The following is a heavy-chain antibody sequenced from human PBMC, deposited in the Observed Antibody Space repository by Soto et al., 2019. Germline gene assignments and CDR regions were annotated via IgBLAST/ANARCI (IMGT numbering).Heavy chain of an antibody. V-gene: IGHV1-69*10. D-gene: IGHD2-15*01. CDR3: ARDTRYCSGGSCYSGGSYFDY. CDR1: RGRFRCYS. Sequence: SAKLSCKASRGRFRCYSMCWARQSNEQGLEWMGWIIPNIGNTNYAQKLQGRVTITTDTSTSTAYMELRSLRSEDTAVYYCARDTRYCSGGSCYSGGSYFDYWGQGTLVTVSS. CDR2: IIPNIGNT. J-gene: IGHJ4*02.